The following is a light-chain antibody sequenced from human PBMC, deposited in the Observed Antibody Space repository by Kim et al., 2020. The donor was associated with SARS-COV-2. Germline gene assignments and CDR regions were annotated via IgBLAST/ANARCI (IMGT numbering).Light chain of an antibody. Sequence: ASIGDRVTITCQASQDINDYLDWYQQKPGEVPKLLIYDATRLETGVPSRFSGSGSGTHFTLTISSLQPEDIATYYCHQYDKYPQTFGQGTKVDIK. CDR2: DAT. CDR3: HQYDKYPQT. V-gene: IGKV1-33*01. J-gene: IGKJ1*01. CDR1: QDINDY.